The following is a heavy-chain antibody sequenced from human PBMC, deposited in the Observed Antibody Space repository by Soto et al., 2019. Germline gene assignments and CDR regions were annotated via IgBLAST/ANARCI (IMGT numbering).Heavy chain of an antibody. Sequence: PGGSLRLSCAASGFTFSSYAMHWVRQAPGKGLEGVAVISYDGSNKYYADSVKGRFTISRDNSKNTLYLQMNSLRAEDTAVYYCAREGFNFDYWGQGTLVTVSS. J-gene: IGHJ4*02. V-gene: IGHV3-30-3*01. CDR3: AREGFNFDY. CDR1: GFTFSSYA. CDR2: ISYDGSNK.